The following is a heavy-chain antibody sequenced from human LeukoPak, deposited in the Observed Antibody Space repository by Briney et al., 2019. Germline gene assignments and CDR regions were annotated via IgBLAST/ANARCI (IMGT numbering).Heavy chain of an antibody. Sequence: GGSLRLSCAASGFTFSSYWMSWVRQAPGKGLEWVANIKQDGSEKYYVDSVKGRFTISRDNAKNSLYLQMNSLRAEDTAVYYCARDEYSSPYYYYYYYMDVWGKGTTVTVSS. D-gene: IGHD6-6*01. CDR2: IKQDGSEK. J-gene: IGHJ6*03. V-gene: IGHV3-7*01. CDR1: GFTFSSYW. CDR3: ARDEYSSPYYYYYYYMDV.